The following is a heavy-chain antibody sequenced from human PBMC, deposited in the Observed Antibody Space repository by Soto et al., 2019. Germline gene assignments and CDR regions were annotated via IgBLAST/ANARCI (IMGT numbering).Heavy chain of an antibody. J-gene: IGHJ4*02. V-gene: IGHV3-23*01. CDR3: ATKGYSCCRHY. Sequence: GGSLRLSCAASGFTFRNYDMSWVRQAPGKGLEWVSLISGSGGYTYYGDSVRGRFTISRDNFENTLYLQMNSLRAEDTAVYYCATKGYSCCRHYWGQGTQFTVSS. D-gene: IGHD2-15*01. CDR2: ISGSGGYT. CDR1: GFTFRNYD.